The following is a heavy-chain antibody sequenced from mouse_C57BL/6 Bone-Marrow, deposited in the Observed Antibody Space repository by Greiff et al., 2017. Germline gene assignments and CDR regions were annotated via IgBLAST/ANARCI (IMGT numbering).Heavy chain of an antibody. CDR1: GYSITSGYY. J-gene: IGHJ2*01. CDR3: ARAHYYGSSYYDY. CDR2: ISYDGSN. D-gene: IGHD1-1*01. Sequence: EVKLQESGPGLVKPSQSLSLTCSVTGYSITSGYYWNWIRQFPGNKLEWMGYISYDGSNNYNPSLKNRNSITRDTSKNQFFLKLNSVTTEDTATYYCARAHYYGSSYYDYWGQGTTLTVSS. V-gene: IGHV3-6*01.